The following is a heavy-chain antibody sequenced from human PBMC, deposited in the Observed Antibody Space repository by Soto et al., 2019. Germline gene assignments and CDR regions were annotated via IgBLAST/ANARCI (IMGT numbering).Heavy chain of an antibody. V-gene: IGHV1-18*04. D-gene: IGHD6-13*01. CDR1: GFSFTSSG. J-gene: IGHJ5*02. Sequence: GASVKVSCKASGFSFTSSGFNWVRQAPGQGLEWVGWVSAKSGDTKCVENLQGRVTMTTDTSTNTAYMELRSLTSDDTAIYYCARSIGFARSWPVSRINNWFDPWGQGTLVTVSS. CDR3: ARSIGFARSWPVSRINNWFDP. CDR2: VSAKSGDT.